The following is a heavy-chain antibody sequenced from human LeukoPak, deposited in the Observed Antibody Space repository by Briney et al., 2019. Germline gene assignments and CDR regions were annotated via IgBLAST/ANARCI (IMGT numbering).Heavy chain of an antibody. CDR2: ISTYNGNT. CDR1: GYTFPNFA. Sequence: ASVKVSCKASGYTFPNFAISWVRQAPGQGLEWMGWISTYNGNTNYAQKLQGRVTMTTDTSTSTAYMELRSLRFDDTAVYYCARDLKMGYSSGRYSWGTGSSNDYWGQGTLVTVSS. CDR3: ARDLKMGYSSGRYSWGTGSSNDY. V-gene: IGHV1-18*01. J-gene: IGHJ4*02. D-gene: IGHD6-19*01.